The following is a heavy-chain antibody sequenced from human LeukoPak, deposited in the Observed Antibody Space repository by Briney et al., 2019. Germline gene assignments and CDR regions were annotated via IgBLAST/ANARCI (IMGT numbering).Heavy chain of an antibody. J-gene: IGHJ4*02. CDR2: INPSGGST. D-gene: IGHD3-10*01. CDR3: ARDQRSQGYYGSGSYYNAVGY. V-gene: IGHV1-46*01. CDR1: GYTFTGYY. Sequence: GASVKVSCKASGYTFTGYYMHWVRQAPGQGLEWMGIINPSGGSTSYAQKFQGRVTMTRDTSTSTVYMELSSLRSEDTAMYYCARDQRSQGYYGSGSYYNAVGYWGQGTLVTVSS.